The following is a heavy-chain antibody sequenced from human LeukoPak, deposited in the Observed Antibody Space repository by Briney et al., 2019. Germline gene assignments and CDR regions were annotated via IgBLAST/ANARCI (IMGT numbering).Heavy chain of an antibody. D-gene: IGHD3-10*01. V-gene: IGHV1-18*04. CDR3: ARDPGGSGSYSWFDP. CDR1: GDTFTSYG. CDR2: ISAYNGNT. Sequence: ASVKVSCKASGDTFTSYGISWVRQAPGQGLEWMGWISAYNGNTNYAQKLQGRVTMTTDTSTSTAYMELRSLRSDDTAVYYCARDPGGSGSYSWFDPWGQGTLVTVSS. J-gene: IGHJ5*02.